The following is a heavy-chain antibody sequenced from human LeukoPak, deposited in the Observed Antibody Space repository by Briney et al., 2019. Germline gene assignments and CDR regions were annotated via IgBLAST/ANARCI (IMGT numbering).Heavy chain of an antibody. V-gene: IGHV3-23*01. CDR1: GFTFNSLA. CDR3: AKSLGVGGYTRYKGFDQ. D-gene: IGHD3-16*02. J-gene: IGHJ4*02. Sequence: PGGSLRLSCAASGFTFNSLAMNWVRQAPGKGLEWVSSISGSDGTSHYADFVKGRFTISRDNSKNTLYLQMNSLRAEDTAAYYCAKSLGVGGYTRYKGFDQWGQGTLVVVSS. CDR2: ISGSDGTS.